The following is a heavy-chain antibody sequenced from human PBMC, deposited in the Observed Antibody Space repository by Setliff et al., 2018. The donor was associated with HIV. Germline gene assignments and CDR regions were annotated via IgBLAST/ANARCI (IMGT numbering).Heavy chain of an antibody. Sequence: GASVKVSCKASGFTFTSSAMQWVRQARGQRLEWIGWIVVGSGNTNYAQKFQERVTITRDMSTSTAYMELSSLRSEDTAVYYCARALGGSYPGSFDYWGQGTLVTVSS. V-gene: IGHV1-58*02. D-gene: IGHD1-26*01. CDR1: GFTFTSSA. J-gene: IGHJ4*02. CDR3: ARALGGSYPGSFDY. CDR2: IVVGSGNT.